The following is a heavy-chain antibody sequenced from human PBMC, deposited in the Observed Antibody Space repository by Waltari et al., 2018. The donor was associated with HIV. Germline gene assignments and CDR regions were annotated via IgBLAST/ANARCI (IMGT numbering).Heavy chain of an antibody. CDR2: IYTSGRT. CDR1: GGPIRSYY. D-gene: IGHD1-26*01. J-gene: IGHJ4*02. CDR3: ATTYSGSYFAY. Sequence: QVQLQESGPGLVKPSETLSLPCTVSGGPIRSYYWSWIRQPAGKGLEGIGRIYTSGRTNYNPSLKSRATMSVDTSKNQFSLKLSSVTAADTAVYYCATTYSGSYFAYWGQGTLVTVSS. V-gene: IGHV4-4*07.